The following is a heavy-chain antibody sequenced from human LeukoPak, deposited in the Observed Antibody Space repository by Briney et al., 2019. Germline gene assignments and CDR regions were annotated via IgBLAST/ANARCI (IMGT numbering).Heavy chain of an antibody. CDR1: GGSVSSGSYY. D-gene: IGHD3-22*01. J-gene: IGHJ4*02. CDR2: IYYSGST. Sequence: SETLSLTCTVSGGSVSSGSYYWSWIRQPPGKGLEWIGYIYYSGSTNYNPSLKSRVTISVDTSKDQFSLELSTVTAADTAVYYCARAHYSSGHYSNWGQGTLVTVSS. V-gene: IGHV4-61*01. CDR3: ARAHYSSGHYSN.